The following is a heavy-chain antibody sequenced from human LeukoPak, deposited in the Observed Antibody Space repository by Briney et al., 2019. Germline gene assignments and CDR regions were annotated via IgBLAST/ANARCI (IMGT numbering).Heavy chain of an antibody. V-gene: IGHV3-23*01. CDR3: ARGEDYYDSSGYYYSASGDY. J-gene: IGHJ4*02. CDR2: ISGSGGST. Sequence: PGGSLRLSCAASGFTFSSYAMSWVRQAPGKGLEWRSAISGSGGSTYYAAPVKGRSTISRDNPKNTLQRQKNILRAEDGAVSYCARGEDYYDSSGYYYSASGDYWGQGTLVTVSS. D-gene: IGHD3-22*01. CDR1: GFTFSSYA.